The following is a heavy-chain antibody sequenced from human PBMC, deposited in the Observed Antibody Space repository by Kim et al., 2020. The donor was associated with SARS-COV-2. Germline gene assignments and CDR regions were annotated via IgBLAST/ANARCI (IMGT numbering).Heavy chain of an antibody. CDR3: ARTGEGEGYDSSPAYEG. CDR1: GFTVSSNY. CDR2: IYSGGST. J-gene: IGHJ4*02. D-gene: IGHD3-22*01. V-gene: IGHV3-53*01. Sequence: GGSLRLSCAASGFTVSSNYMSWVRQAPGKGLEWVSVIYSGGSTYYADSVKGRFTISRDNSKNTLYLQMNSLRAEDTAVYYCARTGEGEGYDSSPAYEGWGQGTLVTVSS.